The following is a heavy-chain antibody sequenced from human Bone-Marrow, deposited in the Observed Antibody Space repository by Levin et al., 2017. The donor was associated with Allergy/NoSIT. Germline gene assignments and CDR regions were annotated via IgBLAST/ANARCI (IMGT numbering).Heavy chain of an antibody. Sequence: GGSLRLSCTASGFTFSNFWMYWVRQAPGKGLVWVSRINSEGTSTRDADSVKGRFTISRDNARNTLYLQMDSLRVEDTAVYYCVRKPATVGQDYFGHWGQGTLVTVSS. CDR1: GFTFSNFW. V-gene: IGHV3-74*01. D-gene: IGHD2-2*01. J-gene: IGHJ4*02. CDR3: VRKPATVGQDYFGH. CDR2: INSEGTST.